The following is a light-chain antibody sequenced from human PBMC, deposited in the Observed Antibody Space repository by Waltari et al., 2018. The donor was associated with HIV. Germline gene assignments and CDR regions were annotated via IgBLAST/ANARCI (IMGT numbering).Light chain of an antibody. CDR2: GAS. J-gene: IGKJ2*01. CDR1: QSVSSN. V-gene: IGKV3-15*01. CDR3: QHYNNWPPYT. Sequence: EIVMTQSPVTLSVSPGERATLSCRASQSVSSNLAWYKQKPVQAPRLLIYGASTRSTGIPASFSGSGSGTEFTLTISSLQSEDFAVYYCQHYNNWPPYTFGQGTKLEIK.